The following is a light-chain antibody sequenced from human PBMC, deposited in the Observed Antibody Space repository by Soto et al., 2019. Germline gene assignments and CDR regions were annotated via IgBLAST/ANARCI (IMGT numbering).Light chain of an antibody. CDR3: SSYVGTNSYV. V-gene: IGLV2-8*01. CDR1: SSDVGGYNY. Sequence: QSVLTQPPSASGSPGQSVTISCTGTSSDVGGYNYVSWYQHHPGKAPKLIIYEVYKRPSGVPDRFSGSKSGNPAALTVSGLQAEDEADYYCSSYVGTNSYVFGTGTKVTVL. CDR2: EVY. J-gene: IGLJ1*01.